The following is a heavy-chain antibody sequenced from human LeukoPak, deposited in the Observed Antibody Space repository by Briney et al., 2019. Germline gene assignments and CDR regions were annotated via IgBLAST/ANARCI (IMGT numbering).Heavy chain of an antibody. J-gene: IGHJ4*02. CDR2: IIPILGIA. Sequence: ASVKVSCKASGGTFSSYAISWVRQAPGQGLEWMGRIIPILGIANYAQKFQGRVTITADKSTSTAYMELSSLRSEDAAVYYCAREGKTAILPYWGQGTLVTVSS. D-gene: IGHD2-21*02. CDR3: AREGKTAILPY. CDR1: GGTFSSYA. V-gene: IGHV1-69*04.